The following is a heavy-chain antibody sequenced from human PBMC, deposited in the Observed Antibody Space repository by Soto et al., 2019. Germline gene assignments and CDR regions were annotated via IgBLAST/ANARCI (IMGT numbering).Heavy chain of an antibody. V-gene: IGHV1-69*06. CDR3: ASTMYDSSAYYYWYLGL. CDR2: IIPIFGTA. J-gene: IGHJ2*01. CDR1: EDTFRNYA. D-gene: IGHD3-22*01. Sequence: QVELVQSGAEVQKPGSSVKVSCQASEDTFRNYAISWVRQAPGQGLEWMGGIIPIFGTANYAQKFQGRVTITADTSANTVYLELSSLRSEDTAVYYCASTMYDSSAYYYWYLGLWGRGTLVTVSS.